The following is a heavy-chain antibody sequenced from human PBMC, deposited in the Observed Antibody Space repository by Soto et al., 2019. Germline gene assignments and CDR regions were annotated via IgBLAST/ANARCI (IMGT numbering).Heavy chain of an antibody. CDR3: ASLIPMVRGVNQYYYYYGMDV. CDR2: IIPIFGTA. V-gene: IGHV1-69*01. Sequence: SVKVTFKASGGPFISYAISWVRQAPGQGLEWMGGIIPIFGTANYAQKFQGRVTITADESTSTAYMELSSLRSEDTAVYYCASLIPMVRGVNQYYYYYGMDVWGQGTTVTVSS. CDR1: GGPFISYA. J-gene: IGHJ6*02. D-gene: IGHD3-10*01.